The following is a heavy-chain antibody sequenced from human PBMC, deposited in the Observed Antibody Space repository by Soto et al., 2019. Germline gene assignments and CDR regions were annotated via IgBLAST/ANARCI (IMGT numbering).Heavy chain of an antibody. CDR1: GYSFTSYW. CDR2: IYPGDSDT. D-gene: IGHD6-13*01. J-gene: IGHJ6*03. Sequence: PGESLKISCKGSGYSFTSYWIGWVRQMPGKGLEWMGIIYPGDSDTRYSPSFQGQVTISADKSISTAYLHWSSLKASDTAMYYCARPYQIAAAGIPLPQVYYMDVWGKGTTVTVSS. V-gene: IGHV5-51*01. CDR3: ARPYQIAAAGIPLPQVYYMDV.